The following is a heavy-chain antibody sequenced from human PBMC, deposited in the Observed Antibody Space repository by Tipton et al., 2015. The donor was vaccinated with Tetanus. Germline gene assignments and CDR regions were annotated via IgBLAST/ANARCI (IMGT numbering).Heavy chain of an antibody. CDR3: ARHNSGYFTFFDN. J-gene: IGHJ4*02. CDR2: IYESGDT. CDR1: GDSISDSTYY. D-gene: IGHD3-22*01. V-gene: IGHV4-39*01. Sequence: TLSLTCIVSGDSISDSTYYWSWIRQPPGKALEWIGSIYESGDTYSTPSLKSRLTMSVDTSMNQFSLRLRSLTAADTAVYFCARHNSGYFTFFDNWGQGTLVTVSS.